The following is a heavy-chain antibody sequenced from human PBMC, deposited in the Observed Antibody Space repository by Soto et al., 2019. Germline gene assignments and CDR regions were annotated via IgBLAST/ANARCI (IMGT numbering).Heavy chain of an antibody. CDR2: ISSRSSYI. D-gene: IGHD3-22*01. CDR3: ARDDYYYDSSGYPSPFDY. J-gene: IGHJ4*02. Sequence: PGGSLRLSCAASGFTFSSYSMNWVRQAPGKGLEWVSSISSRSSYIYYADSVKGRFTISRDNAKNSLYLQMNSLRAEDTAVYYCARDDYYYDSSGYPSPFDYWGQGTLVTVSS. V-gene: IGHV3-21*01. CDR1: GFTFSSYS.